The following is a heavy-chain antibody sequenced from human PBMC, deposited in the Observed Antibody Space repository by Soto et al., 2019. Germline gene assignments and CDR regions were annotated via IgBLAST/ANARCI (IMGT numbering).Heavy chain of an antibody. J-gene: IGHJ6*02. CDR2: IWYDGSNK. CDR1: GFTFSSYG. D-gene: IGHD2-2*01. Sequence: QPGGSLRLSCAASGFTFSSYGMHWVRQAPGKGLEWVAVIWYDGSNKYYADSVKGRFTISRDNSKNTLYLQMNSLRAEDTAVYYCARDFDIVLVPAEEYGMDVWGQGTTVTVSS. CDR3: ARDFDIVLVPAEEYGMDV. V-gene: IGHV3-33*08.